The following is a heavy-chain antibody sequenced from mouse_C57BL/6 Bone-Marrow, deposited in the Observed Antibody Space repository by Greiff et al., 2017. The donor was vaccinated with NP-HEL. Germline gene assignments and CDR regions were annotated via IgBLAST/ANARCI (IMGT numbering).Heavy chain of an antibody. CDR2: ISDGGSYT. J-gene: IGHJ3*01. V-gene: IGHV5-4*03. Sequence: EVKLMESGGGLVKPGGSLKLSCAASGFTFSSYAMSWVRQTPEKRLEWVATISDGGSYTYYPDNVKGRFTISRDNAKNNLYLQMSHLKSEDTAMYYCARGSTLPEFAYWGQGTLVTVSA. D-gene: IGHD2-10*01. CDR1: GFTFSSYA. CDR3: ARGSTLPEFAY.